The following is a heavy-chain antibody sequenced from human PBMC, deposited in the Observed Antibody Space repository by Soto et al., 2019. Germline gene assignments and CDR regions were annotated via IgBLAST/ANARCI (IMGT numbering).Heavy chain of an antibody. CDR1: GFTFSSYA. CDR2: ISYDGSNK. Sequence: QVQLVESGGGVVQPGRSLRLSCAASGFTFSSYAMHWVRQAPGKGLEWVAVISYDGSNKYYADSVKGRFTISRDNSKNTLYLQMNSLRAEDTGVYYCAGEGKWPRCYFDYWGQGTLVTVSS. CDR3: AGEGKWPRCYFDY. J-gene: IGHJ4*01. V-gene: IGHV3-30-3*01. D-gene: IGHD5-12*01.